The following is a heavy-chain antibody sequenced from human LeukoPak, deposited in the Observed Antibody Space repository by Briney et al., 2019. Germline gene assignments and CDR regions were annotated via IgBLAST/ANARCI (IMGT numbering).Heavy chain of an antibody. J-gene: IGHJ6*02. CDR3: ARVCSTSCYGYYYYGMDV. CDR1: GGSISSSSYY. D-gene: IGHD2-2*01. CDR2: IYYSGST. V-gene: IGHV4-39*07. Sequence: PSETLSLTCTVSGGSISSSSYYWGWIRQPPGKGLEWIGSIYYSGSTNYNPSLKSRVTISVDTSKNQFSLKLSSVTAADTAVYYCARVCSTSCYGYYYYGMDVWGQGTTVTVSS.